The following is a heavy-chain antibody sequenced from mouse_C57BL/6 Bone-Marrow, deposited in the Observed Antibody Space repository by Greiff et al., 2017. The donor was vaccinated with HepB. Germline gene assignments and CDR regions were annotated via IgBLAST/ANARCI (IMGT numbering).Heavy chain of an antibody. CDR2: IYPGDGDT. D-gene: IGHD1-1*01. CDR1: GYAFSSSW. J-gene: IGHJ2*01. V-gene: IGHV1-82*01. Sequence: QVQLQQSGPELVKPGASVKISCKASGYAFSSSWMNWVKQRPGKGLEWIGRIYPGDGDTNYNGKFKGKATLTADKSSSTAYMQLSSLTSEDSAVYFCARAITTVVGRDYWGQGTTLTVSS. CDR3: ARAITTVVGRDY.